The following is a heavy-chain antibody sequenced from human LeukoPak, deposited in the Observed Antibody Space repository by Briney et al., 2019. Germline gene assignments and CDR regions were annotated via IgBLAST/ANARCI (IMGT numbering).Heavy chain of an antibody. Sequence: ASVKVSCKASGYTFTGYYMHWVRQAPGQGLEWMGWINPNSGGTNYAQKFQGRVTMTRDTSISTAYMELSRLRSDDTAVYYCVVRSSSWYAEGDYWGQGTLVIVSS. CDR2: INPNSGGT. J-gene: IGHJ4*02. V-gene: IGHV1-2*02. CDR3: VVRSSSWYAEGDY. CDR1: GYTFTGYY. D-gene: IGHD6-13*01.